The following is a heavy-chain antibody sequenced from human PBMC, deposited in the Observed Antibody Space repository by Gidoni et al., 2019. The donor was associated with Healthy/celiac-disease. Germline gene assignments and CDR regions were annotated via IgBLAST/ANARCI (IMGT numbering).Heavy chain of an antibody. CDR3: ARGVYYYGSGSYGSNFDY. Sequence: QVQLVQSGAEVKKPGSSVKVSCKASGGTFSSYAISWVRQAPGQGLEWMGRIIPILGIANYAQKFQGRVTITADKSTSTAYMELSSLRSEDTAVYYCARGVYYYGSGSYGSNFDYWGQGTLVTVSS. CDR2: IIPILGIA. J-gene: IGHJ4*02. CDR1: GGTFSSYA. V-gene: IGHV1-69*04. D-gene: IGHD3-10*01.